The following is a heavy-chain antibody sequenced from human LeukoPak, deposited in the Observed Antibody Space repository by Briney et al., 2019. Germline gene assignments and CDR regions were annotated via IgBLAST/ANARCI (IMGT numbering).Heavy chain of an antibody. V-gene: IGHV3-48*03. Sequence: GGSLRLSCAASGFTFSSYEMNWVRQAPGKGLEWVSYISSSGSTIHYADSVKGRFTISRDNAKNSLYLQMNSLRAEDTAVYYCARHYYYGSGTDYWGQGTLVTVSS. D-gene: IGHD3-10*01. J-gene: IGHJ4*02. CDR2: ISSSGSTI. CDR1: GFTFSSYE. CDR3: ARHYYYGSGTDY.